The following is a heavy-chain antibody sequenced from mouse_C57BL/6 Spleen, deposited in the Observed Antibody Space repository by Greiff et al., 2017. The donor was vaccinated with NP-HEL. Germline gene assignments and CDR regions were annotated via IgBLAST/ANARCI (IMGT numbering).Heavy chain of an antibody. V-gene: IGHV3-6*01. Sequence: EVKLLESGPGLVKPSQSLSLTCSVTGYSITSGYYWNWIRQFPGNKLEWMGYISYDGSNNYNPSLKNRISITRDTSKNQFFLKLNSVTTEDTATYYCARHPRGYAMDYWGQGTSVTVSS. CDR1: GYSITSGYY. J-gene: IGHJ4*01. CDR3: ARHPRGYAMDY. CDR2: ISYDGSN.